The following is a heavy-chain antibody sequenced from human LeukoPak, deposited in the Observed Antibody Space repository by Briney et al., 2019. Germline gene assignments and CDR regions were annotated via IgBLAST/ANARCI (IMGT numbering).Heavy chain of an antibody. CDR1: GFTFSSYA. V-gene: IGHV3-23*01. CDR3: AKDLRRWLQSNLFDY. Sequence: SGGSLRLSCAASGFTFSSYAMSWVRQAPGKGLEWVPAISGSGGSTYYADSVKGRFTISRDNSKNTLYLQMNSLRAEDTAVYYCAKDLRRWLQSNLFDYWGQGTLVTVSS. D-gene: IGHD5-24*01. J-gene: IGHJ4*02. CDR2: ISGSGGST.